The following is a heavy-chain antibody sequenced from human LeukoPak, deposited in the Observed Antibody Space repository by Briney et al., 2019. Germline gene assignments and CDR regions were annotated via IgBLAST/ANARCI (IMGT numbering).Heavy chain of an antibody. Sequence: GSLRLSCAASGLTFSSYSMNWIRQTPRKGLEWIGEINHSGSTNYNLSLKSRVTISVDTSKNQFSLKLSSVTAADTAVYYCARGLRWRGLGMDVWGQGTTVTVSS. CDR3: ARGLRWRGLGMDV. CDR1: GLTFSSYS. J-gene: IGHJ6*02. V-gene: IGHV4-34*01. CDR2: INHSGST. D-gene: IGHD4-23*01.